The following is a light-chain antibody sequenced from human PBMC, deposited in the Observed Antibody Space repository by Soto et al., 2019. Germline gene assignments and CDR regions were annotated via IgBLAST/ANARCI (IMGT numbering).Light chain of an antibody. CDR3: QQYQGYSGT. J-gene: IGKJ1*01. CDR1: QTISSW. V-gene: IGKV1-5*01. CDR2: DAS. Sequence: DIQMTQSPSTLSGSVGDIVTITCRASQTISSWLAWYQQKSGRAPRLLISDASSLQTGVPSRFSGSGSGTEFTLTISSLQPDDFATYYCQQYQGYSGTFGQGTKVDIK.